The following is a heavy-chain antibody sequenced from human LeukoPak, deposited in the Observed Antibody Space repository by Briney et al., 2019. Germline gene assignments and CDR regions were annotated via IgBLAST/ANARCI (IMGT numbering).Heavy chain of an antibody. CDR2: IQTDGRDK. V-gene: IGHV3-30*02. Sequence: GGSLRLSCAASGIDFRASGMHWVRQAPGMGLEWVTFIQTDGRDKYYAASVAGRFTISRDNSKNTVYLNMNNLRPDDTALYYCAREGGTVVIGRFDYWAQGPLVTVSS. J-gene: IGHJ4*02. CDR1: GIDFRASG. CDR3: AREGGTVVIGRFDY. D-gene: IGHD2-2*01.